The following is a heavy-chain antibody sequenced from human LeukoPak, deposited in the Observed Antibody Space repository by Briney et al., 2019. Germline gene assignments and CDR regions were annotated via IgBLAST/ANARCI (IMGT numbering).Heavy chain of an antibody. CDR2: INPDSGGT. J-gene: IGHJ4*02. Sequence: ASVKLSCKASGFTFTGYYMNWVRQAPGQGPEWMGWINPDSGGTNYAQKFQGRVTITRDTSISTAYMELSRLRSEDTAVYYCARGLRGSPAIDHLGQGTLVTVSS. V-gene: IGHV1-2*02. CDR3: ARGLRGSPAIDH. CDR1: GFTFTGYY. D-gene: IGHD2-2*01.